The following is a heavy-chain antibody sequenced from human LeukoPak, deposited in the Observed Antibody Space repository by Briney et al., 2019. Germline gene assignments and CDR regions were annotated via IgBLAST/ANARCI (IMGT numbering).Heavy chain of an antibody. CDR2: INHSGST. V-gene: IGHV4-34*01. Sequence: SETLSLTCAVYGGSFSGYYWSWIRRPPGKGLEWIGEINHSGSTNYNPSLKSRVTISVDTSKNQFSLKLSSVTAADTAVYYCARGYCGITSCWGRFDAFDIWGQGTMVTVSS. CDR3: ARGYCGITSCWGRFDAFDI. D-gene: IGHD2-2*01. CDR1: GGSFSGYY. J-gene: IGHJ3*02.